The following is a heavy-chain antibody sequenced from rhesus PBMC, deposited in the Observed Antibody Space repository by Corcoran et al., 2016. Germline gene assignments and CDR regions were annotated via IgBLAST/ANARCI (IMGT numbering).Heavy chain of an antibody. CDR3: AREPWIQLQSEYFDY. CDR2: IYWDDDK. CDR1: GFSPTTSRMG. D-gene: IGHD5-12*01. J-gene: IGHJ4*01. Sequence: QVTLKESGPALVKPTQTLTLTCTFSGFSPTTSRMGVAGFRQPPGKALEWLARIYWDDDKRNSTSLKSMLTISKDPSKNQVVLTMTNMDPVDTATYYCAREPWIQLQSEYFDYWGQGVLVTVSS. V-gene: IGHV2-174*01.